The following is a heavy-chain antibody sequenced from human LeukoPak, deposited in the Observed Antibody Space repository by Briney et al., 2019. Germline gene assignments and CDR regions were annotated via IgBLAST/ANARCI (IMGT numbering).Heavy chain of an antibody. CDR1: GFSFSTYN. CDR3: AKEMKPWMHFDY. D-gene: IGHD5-12*01. Sequence: GGSLRLSCAASGFSFSTYNINWVRRAPGKGLEWVSAISSSSSYIYYADSVKGRFTISRDNAKNSLYLQMNSLRAEDTAVYYCAKEMKPWMHFDYWGQGTLVTVSS. J-gene: IGHJ4*02. CDR2: ISSSSSYI. V-gene: IGHV3-21*01.